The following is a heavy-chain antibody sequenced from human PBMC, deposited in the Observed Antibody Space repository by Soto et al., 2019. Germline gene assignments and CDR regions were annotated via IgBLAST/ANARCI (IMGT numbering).Heavy chain of an antibody. D-gene: IGHD2-2*01. CDR2: IKQDGSEK. CDR1: GFTFSSYW. CDR3: AREIVVVPAARPGYLYYYYYMDV. V-gene: IGHV3-7*01. Sequence: EVQLVESGGGLVQPGGSLRLSCAASGFTFSSYWMSWVRQAPGKGLEWVANIKQDGSEKYYVDSVKGRFTISRDNAKNSLYLQMNSLRAEDTAVYYCAREIVVVPAARPGYLYYYYYMDVWGKGTTVTVSS. J-gene: IGHJ6*03.